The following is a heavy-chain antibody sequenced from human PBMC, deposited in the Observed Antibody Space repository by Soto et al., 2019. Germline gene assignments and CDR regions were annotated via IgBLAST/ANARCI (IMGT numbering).Heavy chain of an antibody. CDR2: ISNRGDST. D-gene: IGHD5-12*01. J-gene: IGHJ4*02. Sequence: EVQLLESGGGLVQPGGSLRLSCAASGITFSSYAMNWVRQAPGKGLEWVSVISNRGDSTYYADSVKGRFTISRDNSKNTLYLQLNSLRAEDTAIYYCAKDKEVATIGGAFDYWGQGTLLTVSS. CDR3: AKDKEVATIGGAFDY. CDR1: GITFSSYA. V-gene: IGHV3-23*01.